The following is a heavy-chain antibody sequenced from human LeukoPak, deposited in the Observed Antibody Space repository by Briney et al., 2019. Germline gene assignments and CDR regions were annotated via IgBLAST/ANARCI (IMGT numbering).Heavy chain of an antibody. D-gene: IGHD6-19*01. V-gene: IGHV1-46*02. CDR3: ARQGTYSSAIGMGY. J-gene: IGHJ4*02. Sequence: ASVKVSCKASGYTFNNHYMYWVRQAPGQGLEWMGVINPSGGSTSYAQKFQGRVSMTRDTSTRTVYMEVNSLRSEDTAVYYCARQGTYSSAIGMGYWGQGTLVTVSS. CDR2: INPSGGST. CDR1: GYTFNNHY.